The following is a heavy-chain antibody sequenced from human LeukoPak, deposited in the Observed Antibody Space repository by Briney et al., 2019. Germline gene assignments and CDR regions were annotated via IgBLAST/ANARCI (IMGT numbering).Heavy chain of an antibody. CDR3: AVPRYDSSGYYYYYYGMDV. D-gene: IGHD3-22*01. Sequence: GASVKVSCKVSGYTLTELSMHWVRQAPRKGLEWMGGFDPEDGETIYAQKFQGRVTMTRNTSISTAYMELSSLRSEDTAVYYCAVPRYDSSGYYYYYYGMDVWGQGTTVTVSS. J-gene: IGHJ6*02. CDR2: FDPEDGET. CDR1: GYTLTELS. V-gene: IGHV1-24*01.